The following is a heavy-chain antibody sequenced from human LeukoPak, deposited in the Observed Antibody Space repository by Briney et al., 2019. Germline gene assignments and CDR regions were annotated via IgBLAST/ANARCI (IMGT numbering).Heavy chain of an antibody. D-gene: IGHD6-19*01. J-gene: IGHJ3*01. V-gene: IGHV3-20*04. CDR2: INWNGGSR. Sequence: GGSLRLSCAASGFTFEDYGMSWVRQAPGKGLEWVSGINWNGGSRGSADSVKGRFTISRDNAKKSLYLQMNSLRAEDTAFYYCATTGGGGWYFGEACHFWGHGTLVTVSS. CDR3: ATTGGGGWYFGEACHF. CDR1: GFTFEDYG.